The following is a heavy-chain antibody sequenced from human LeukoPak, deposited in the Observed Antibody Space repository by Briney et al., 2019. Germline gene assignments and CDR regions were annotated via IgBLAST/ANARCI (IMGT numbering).Heavy chain of an antibody. J-gene: IGHJ4*02. V-gene: IGHV3-48*01. CDR2: ISSHSTTM. Sequence: GGSLRLSCAASGFTLSSYSMNWVRQAPGKGLEWVSYISSHSTTMYYADSVKGRFTISRDNAKNSLYLQMNSLRAEDTAVYYCARAGLRFLEWLFGNFDYWGQGTLVTVSS. D-gene: IGHD3-3*01. CDR1: GFTLSSYS. CDR3: ARAGLRFLEWLFGNFDY.